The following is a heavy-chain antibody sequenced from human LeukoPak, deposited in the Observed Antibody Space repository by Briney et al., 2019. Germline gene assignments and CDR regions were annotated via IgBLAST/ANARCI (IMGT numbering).Heavy chain of an antibody. D-gene: IGHD2-21*02. V-gene: IGHV3-48*03. CDR2: VDAGATST. CDR3: VRGRLRRSTKYFDS. Sequence: GGSLRLSCAASGFPVNKYEIHWGRQAPGKGLEWISYVDAGATSTNYADSVWGRFTLSRDNAQNSVHLHMNSLRDEDTAVYYCVRGRLRRSTKYFDSWGQGALVTVSS. CDR1: GFPVNKYE. J-gene: IGHJ4*02.